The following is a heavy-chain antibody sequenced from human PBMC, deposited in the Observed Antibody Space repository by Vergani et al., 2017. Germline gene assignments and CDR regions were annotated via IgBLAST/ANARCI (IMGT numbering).Heavy chain of an antibody. J-gene: IGHJ4*02. CDR1: GYTFTGSY. V-gene: IGHV1-2*02. CDR3: ARDGNDCTGGSCYGATDY. CDR2: INPNSGGP. D-gene: IGHD2-15*01. Sequence: QVQLVQSGAEVKKPGASVKVSCKASGYTFTGSYMHWVRQAPGQGLEWMGWINPNSGGPNYVQKFQGRVTMTRDTSISTAYMELSRLRSDDTAVYYCARDGNDCTGGSCYGATDYWGQGTLVTVSS.